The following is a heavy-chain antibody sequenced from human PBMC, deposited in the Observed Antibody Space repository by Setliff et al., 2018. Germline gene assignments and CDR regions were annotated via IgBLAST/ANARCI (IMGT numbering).Heavy chain of an antibody. J-gene: IGHJ4*02. CDR1: GFTFSTYA. CDR3: ARSAVAVPGQFYFDN. Sequence: GGSLRLSCVASGFTFSTYAVNWLRQAPGKGLEWVSYISSSSGLVYYADPVKGRFTISRDEAKNSLYLQMNSLRTEDTAVYYCARSAVAVPGQFYFDNWGQGTQVTVSS. CDR2: ISSSSGLV. D-gene: IGHD6-19*01. V-gene: IGHV3-48*01.